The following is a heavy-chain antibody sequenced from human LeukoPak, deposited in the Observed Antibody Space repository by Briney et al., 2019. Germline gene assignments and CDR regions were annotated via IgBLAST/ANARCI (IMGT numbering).Heavy chain of an antibody. V-gene: IGHV3-74*01. D-gene: IGHD2-15*01. CDR3: ARGAPVIVVVVAATPDY. CDR2: INSDGSST. Sequence: GGSLRLSCAASGFTFSSYWMQWVRQAPGKGLVWVSRINSDGSSTSYADSVKGRFTISRDNAKNTLYLQMNSLRAEDTAVYYCARGAPVIVVVVAATPDYWGQGTLVTVSS. CDR1: GFTFSSYW. J-gene: IGHJ4*02.